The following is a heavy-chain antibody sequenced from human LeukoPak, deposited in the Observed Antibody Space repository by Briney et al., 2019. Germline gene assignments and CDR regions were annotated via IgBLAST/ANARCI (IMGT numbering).Heavy chain of an antibody. CDR3: ARGYCSSTSCSNWGYYYYYMDV. CDR1: GYTFTSYD. J-gene: IGHJ6*03. Sequence: ASVKVSCKASGYTFTSYDINWVRQAPGQGLEWMGWMNPNSGNTGYAQKFQGRVTITRNTSISTAYMELSSLRSEDTAVYYCARGYCSSTSCSNWGYYYYYMDVWGKGTTVTVSS. D-gene: IGHD2-2*01. CDR2: MNPNSGNT. V-gene: IGHV1-8*03.